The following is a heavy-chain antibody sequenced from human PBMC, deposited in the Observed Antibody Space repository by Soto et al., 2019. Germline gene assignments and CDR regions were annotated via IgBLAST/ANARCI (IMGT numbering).Heavy chain of an antibody. CDR3: ARVGGTRGWY. J-gene: IGHJ4*02. CDR2: IHDSGRN. Sequence: QVQLQESGPGLVKPSETLSLTCTVSSDSITNYYWSWIRQSPGKGLEWIGYIHDSGRNNYNPSLKIRVKISVDTSKKQFSLKLNSVTAADTAVYYCARVGGTRGWYWGQGTLVTVSS. CDR1: SDSITNYY. V-gene: IGHV4-59*01. D-gene: IGHD2-15*01.